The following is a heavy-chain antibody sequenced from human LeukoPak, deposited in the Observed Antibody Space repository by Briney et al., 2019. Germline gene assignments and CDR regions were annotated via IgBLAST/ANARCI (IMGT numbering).Heavy chain of an antibody. CDR1: GFTFSSYA. V-gene: IGHV3-23*01. CDR3: ARDLDEADI. D-gene: IGHD1-1*01. CDR2: ISGSGGST. J-gene: IGHJ3*02. Sequence: GGSLRLSCAASGFTFSSYAMSWVRQAPGKGLEWVSAISGSGGSTYYADSVKGRFTISRDNAKNSLYLQTNSLRAEDTAVYYCARDLDEADIWGQGTMVTVSS.